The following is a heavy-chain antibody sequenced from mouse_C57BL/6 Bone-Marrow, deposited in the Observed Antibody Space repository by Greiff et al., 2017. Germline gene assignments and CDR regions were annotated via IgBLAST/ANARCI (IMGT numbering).Heavy chain of an antibody. J-gene: IGHJ2*01. CDR2: IYPGDGDT. Sequence: VQLQQSGPELVKPGASVKLSCKASGYAFSSSWMNWVKQRPGKGLEWIGRIYPGDGDTYYNGKFKGKATLTADKSSSTAYMQLSSLTSEDSAVYFCARKTTVVAVNYFDYWGQGTTLTVSS. D-gene: IGHD1-1*01. CDR1: GYAFSSSW. V-gene: IGHV1-82*01. CDR3: ARKTTVVAVNYFDY.